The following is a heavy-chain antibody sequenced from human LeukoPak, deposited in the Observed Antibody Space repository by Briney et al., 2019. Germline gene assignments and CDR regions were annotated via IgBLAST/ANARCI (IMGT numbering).Heavy chain of an antibody. D-gene: IGHD2-21*02. V-gene: IGHV1-2*02. CDR3: ARDGYCGGDRDWTWFDP. CDR2: INPNSGGT. CDR1: GYTFTGYY. J-gene: IGHJ5*02. Sequence: ASVKVSCKASGYTFTGYYMHWVRQAPGQGLEWMGWINPNSGGTNYAQKFQGRVTMTRDTSISTAYMELSRLRSDDTAVYYCARDGYCGGDRDWTWFDPWGRGTLVTVSS.